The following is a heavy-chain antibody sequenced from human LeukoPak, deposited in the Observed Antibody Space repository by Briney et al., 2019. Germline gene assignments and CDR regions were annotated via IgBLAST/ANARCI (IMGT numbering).Heavy chain of an antibody. CDR2: INPNSGGT. CDR3: ARSPLTYCSSTSCYGLDP. D-gene: IGHD2-2*01. Sequence: ASVKVSCKASGGTFTGYYMHWVRQAPGQGLEWMGRINPNSGGTNYAQKFQGRVTMTRDTSISTAYMELSRLRSDDTAVYYCARSPLTYCSSTSCYGLDPWGQGTLVTVSS. V-gene: IGHV1-2*06. CDR1: GGTFTGYY. J-gene: IGHJ5*02.